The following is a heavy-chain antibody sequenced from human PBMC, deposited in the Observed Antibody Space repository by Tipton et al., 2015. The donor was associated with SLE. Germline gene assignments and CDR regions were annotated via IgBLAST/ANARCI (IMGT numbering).Heavy chain of an antibody. V-gene: IGHV3-74*01. CDR2: ISTDGSTT. CDR1: GFTFSSYW. D-gene: IGHD2-21*01. CDR3: AREGFYSGFDY. Sequence: SLRLSCAASGFTFSSYWMHWVRQTPGKGLVWVSRISTDGSTTSYADSVKGRFTISRDNAKNTLSLQMNSLRAEDTAVYYCAREGFYSGFDYWGQGTPVTVSS. J-gene: IGHJ4*02.